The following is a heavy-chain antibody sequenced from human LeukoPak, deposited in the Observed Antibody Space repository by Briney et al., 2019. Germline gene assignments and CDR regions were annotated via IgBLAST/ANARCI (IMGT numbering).Heavy chain of an antibody. V-gene: IGHV1-46*01. D-gene: IGHD1-26*01. CDR1: GYTFTSYY. Sequence: ASVKVSCKASGYTFTSYYMHWVRQAPGQGLEWMGIINPSGGSTSYAQKFQGRVTVTRDTSTSTVYMELSSLRSEDAAVYYCARVVGKAKIPGENWFDPWVQGTLVTVSS. CDR3: ARVVGKAKIPGENWFDP. CDR2: INPSGGST. J-gene: IGHJ5*02.